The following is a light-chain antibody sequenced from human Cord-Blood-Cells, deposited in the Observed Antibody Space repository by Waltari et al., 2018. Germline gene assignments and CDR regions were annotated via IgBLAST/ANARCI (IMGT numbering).Light chain of an antibody. CDR1: SSDVGSYNL. CDR3: CSYAGSSTYD. CDR2: EVS. V-gene: IGLV2-23*02. Sequence: SGSPGQSITISCTGTSSDVGSYNLVSWYQQHPGKAPKLMIYEVSKRPSGVSNRFSGSKSGNTASLTISGLQAEDEADYYCCSYAGSSTYDFGTGTKVTVL. J-gene: IGLJ1*01.